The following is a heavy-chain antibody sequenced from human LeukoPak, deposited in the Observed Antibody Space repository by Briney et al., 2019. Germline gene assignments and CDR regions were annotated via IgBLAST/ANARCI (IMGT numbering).Heavy chain of an antibody. J-gene: IGHJ4*02. D-gene: IGHD3-3*02. CDR2: MSSSGSNI. Sequence: GGSLRLSCAAFGFTLSSYTMNWVRQAPGKGLEWISSMSSSGSNIYYADSVKGRFTISRDNAKDSLYLQMNSLRDDDTAVYYRVRDQHWVFPHYFDYWGQGALVTVSS. CDR3: VRDQHWVFPHYFDY. CDR1: GFTLSSYT. V-gene: IGHV3-48*02.